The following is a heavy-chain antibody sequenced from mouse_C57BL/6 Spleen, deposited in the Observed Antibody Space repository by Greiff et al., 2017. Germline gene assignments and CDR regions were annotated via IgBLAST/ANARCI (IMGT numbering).Heavy chain of an antibody. CDR2: IDPSDSYT. Sequence: QVQLQQPGAELVMPGASVKLSCKASGYTFTSYWMHWVKQRPGQGLEWIGEIDPSDSYTNYNQKFKGKSTLTVDKSSSTAYMQLSSLTSEDSAVYYCARRGFTKVVATPFDYWGQGTTLTVSS. V-gene: IGHV1-69*01. J-gene: IGHJ2*01. CDR3: ARRGFTKVVATPFDY. CDR1: GYTFTSYW. D-gene: IGHD1-1*01.